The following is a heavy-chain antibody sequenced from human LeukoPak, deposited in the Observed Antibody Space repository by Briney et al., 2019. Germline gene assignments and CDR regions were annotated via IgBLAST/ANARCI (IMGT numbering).Heavy chain of an antibody. CDR3: ATASGSYQPFDY. CDR2: IYPGDSDT. Sequence: HGESLKISFKGSGXRFTSYCIVWVRQMPGKGLEWMGIIYPGDSDTRYSPSFQGQVTISADKSISTAYLQWSSLKASDTAMYYCATASGSYQPFDYWGQGTLVTVSS. CDR1: GXRFTSYC. J-gene: IGHJ4*02. D-gene: IGHD3-10*01. V-gene: IGHV5-51*01.